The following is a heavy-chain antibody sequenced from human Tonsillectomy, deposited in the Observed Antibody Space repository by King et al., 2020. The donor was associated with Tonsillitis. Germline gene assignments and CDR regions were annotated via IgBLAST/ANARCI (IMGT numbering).Heavy chain of an antibody. CDR1: GGSISSSSYY. V-gene: IGHV4-39*07. J-gene: IGHJ5*02. CDR3: ARPGVRGSRYWFDP. CDR2: IYYSGST. Sequence: QLQESGPGLVKPSETLSLTCTVSGGSISSSSYYWGWIRQPPGKGLEWIGSIYYSGSTNYNPSLKSRVTISVDTSKNLFSLKLSSVTAADTAVYYCARPGVRGSRYWFDPWGQGTLVTVSS. D-gene: IGHD3-10*01.